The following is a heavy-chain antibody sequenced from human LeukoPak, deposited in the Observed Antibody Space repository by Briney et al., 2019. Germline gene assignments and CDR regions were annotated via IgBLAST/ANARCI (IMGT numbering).Heavy chain of an antibody. CDR1: GFTFDDYG. CDR2: ISGSGDST. V-gene: IGHV3-23*01. CDR3: AKGYYFDY. Sequence: TGGSLRLSCAASGFTFDDYGMSWVRQAPGKGLEWVSAISGSGDSTYYADSVKGRFTISRDNSKNTLYLQMNSLRAEDTAVYYCAKGYYFDYWGQGTLVTVSS. J-gene: IGHJ4*02.